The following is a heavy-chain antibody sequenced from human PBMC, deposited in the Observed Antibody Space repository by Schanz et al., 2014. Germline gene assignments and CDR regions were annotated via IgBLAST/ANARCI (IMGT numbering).Heavy chain of an antibody. V-gene: IGHV3-23*04. CDR3: AKKVPAYNPFDS. Sequence: EVQLVESGGGLVQPGGSLRLSCAASGFTFSSYSMNWVRQAPGKGLEWVSSFNDGGVNKYYADSVKGRSTISSDNSKSTLYLQMSSLRAEDTAVYYCAKKVPAYNPFDSWGQGTLXTVSS. CDR2: FNDGGVNK. CDR1: GFTFSSYS. D-gene: IGHD1-1*01. J-gene: IGHJ4*02.